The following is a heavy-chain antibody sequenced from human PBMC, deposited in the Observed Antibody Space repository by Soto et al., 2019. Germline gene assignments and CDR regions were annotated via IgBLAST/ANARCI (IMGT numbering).Heavy chain of an antibody. CDR2: ISWDAGST. CDR1: GFTFEDYT. D-gene: IGHD7-27*01. J-gene: IGHJ6*02. V-gene: IGHV3-43*01. Sequence: GGSLRLSCAASGFTFEDYTMHWVRQVPGKGLEWVSLISWDAGSTYYADSVKGRFTISRDNSKNSLSLQMNDLRTEDTALYYCASSEATWGSNYYGMDVWGQGTTVTVSS. CDR3: ASSEATWGSNYYGMDV.